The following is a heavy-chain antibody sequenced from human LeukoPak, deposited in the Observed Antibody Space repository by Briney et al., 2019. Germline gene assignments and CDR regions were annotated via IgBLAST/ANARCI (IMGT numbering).Heavy chain of an antibody. Sequence: SGGSLRLSCAASGFTFSSYSMNWVRQAPGKGLEWVSSISSSSSYIYYADSVKGRFTISRDNAKNSLYLQMNSLRAEDTAVYYCARDPRSELRYCDWLLNPYFDYWGQGTLVTVSS. D-gene: IGHD3-9*01. CDR1: GFTFSSYS. CDR2: ISSSSSYI. J-gene: IGHJ4*02. V-gene: IGHV3-21*01. CDR3: ARDPRSELRYCDWLLNPYFDY.